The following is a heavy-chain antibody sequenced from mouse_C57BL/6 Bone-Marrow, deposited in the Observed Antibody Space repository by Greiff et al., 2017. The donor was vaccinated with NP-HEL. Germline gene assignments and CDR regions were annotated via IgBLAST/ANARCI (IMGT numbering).Heavy chain of an antibody. CDR3: ARRSYDGYDYYAMDY. CDR2: INPDSSTI. J-gene: IGHJ4*01. V-gene: IGHV4-1*01. Sequence: DVMLVESGGGLVQPGGSLKLSCAASGIDFSRYWMSWVRRAPGKGLEWIGEINPDSSTINYAPSLKDKFILSRDNAKNTLYLQMSTVRSEDTALYYCARRSYDGYDYYAMDYWGQGTSVTVSS. CDR1: GIDFSRYW. D-gene: IGHD2-3*01.